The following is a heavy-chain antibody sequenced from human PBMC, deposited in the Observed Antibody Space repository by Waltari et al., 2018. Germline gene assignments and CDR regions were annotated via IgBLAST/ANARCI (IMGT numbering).Heavy chain of an antibody. CDR3: AKYHGWFDP. V-gene: IGHV3-30*02. CDR1: GFTFSSYG. D-gene: IGHD2-2*01. J-gene: IGHJ5*02. CDR2: IRYDGSNK. Sequence: QVQLVASGGGVVQPGGSLRLSCAASGFTFSSYGMHWVRQAPGKGLEWVAFIRYDGSNKYYADSVKGRFTISRDNSKNTLYLQMNSLRAEDTAVYYCAKYHGWFDPWGQGTLVTVSS.